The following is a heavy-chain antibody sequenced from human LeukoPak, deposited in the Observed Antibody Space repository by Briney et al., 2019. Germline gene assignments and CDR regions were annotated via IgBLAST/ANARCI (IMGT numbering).Heavy chain of an antibody. CDR2: INPSGGST. CDR1: GYTFTTYY. V-gene: IGHV1-46*01. Sequence: ASVKVSCKASGYTFTTYYLHWVRQAPGRGLEWMGIINPSGGSTDYAQKFQGRVTVTRDMSTSTVFMELSSLRSEDTAMYYCARERHATFYFDYWGQGSLVTVSS. J-gene: IGHJ4*02. CDR3: ARERHATFYFDY. D-gene: IGHD1-1*01.